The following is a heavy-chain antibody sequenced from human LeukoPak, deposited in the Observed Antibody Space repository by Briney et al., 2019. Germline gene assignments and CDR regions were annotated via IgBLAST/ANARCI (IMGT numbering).Heavy chain of an antibody. Sequence: GGSLRLPCAASGFTVSDNYMSWVRQAPGKGLEWVSLIHSGGSTYYADSVKGRFTISRDNSKNTLYLQMNSLRAEDTAVYYCASAKNYCGGGSCYLGYWGQGTLVTVSS. CDR2: IHSGGST. D-gene: IGHD2-15*01. CDR1: GFTVSDNY. J-gene: IGHJ4*02. CDR3: ASAKNYCGGGSCYLGY. V-gene: IGHV3-53*01.